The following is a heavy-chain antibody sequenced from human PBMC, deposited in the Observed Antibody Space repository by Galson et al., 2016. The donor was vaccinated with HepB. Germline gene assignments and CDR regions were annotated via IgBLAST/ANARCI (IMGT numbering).Heavy chain of an antibody. CDR1: GFTFSSYS. CDR2: ISSSSSTI. V-gene: IGHV3-48*01. D-gene: IGHD6-19*01. J-gene: IGHJ4*02. CDR3: AKEISVAGVNGLPSDY. Sequence: SLRLSCAASGFTFSSYSMNWVRQAPGKGLEWVSYISSSSSTIYYADSVKGRFTISRDNFKNTLYLQMNSLRAEDTAVYYCAKEISVAGVNGLPSDYWGQGTLVTVSS.